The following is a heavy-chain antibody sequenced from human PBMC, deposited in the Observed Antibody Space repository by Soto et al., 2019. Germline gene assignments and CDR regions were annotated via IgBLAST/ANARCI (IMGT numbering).Heavy chain of an antibody. CDR3: ASKYSNLPGYYYYYGMDV. CDR2: INHSGST. J-gene: IGHJ6*02. V-gene: IGHV4-34*01. Sequence: SETLSLTCAVYGGSFSGYYWSWIRQPPGKGLEWIGEINHSGSTNYNPSLKSRVTISVDTSKNQFSLKLSSVTAADTAVYYRASKYSNLPGYYYYYGMDVWGQGTTVTVSS. D-gene: IGHD4-4*01. CDR1: GGSFSGYY.